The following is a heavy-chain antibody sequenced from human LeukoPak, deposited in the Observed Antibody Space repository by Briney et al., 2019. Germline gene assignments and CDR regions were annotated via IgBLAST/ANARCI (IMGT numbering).Heavy chain of an antibody. J-gene: IGHJ4*02. V-gene: IGHV3-53*01. Sequence: AGGSLGLSCAASGFTVSSNYMSWVRQAPGKGLEWVSVIYSGGSTYYADSVKGRFTISRDNAKNSLYLQMNSLRAEDTAVYYCARDKSRAAYCGGDCYSGLDYWGQGTLVTVSS. D-gene: IGHD2-21*02. CDR1: GFTVSSNY. CDR3: ARDKSRAAYCGGDCYSGLDY. CDR2: IYSGGST.